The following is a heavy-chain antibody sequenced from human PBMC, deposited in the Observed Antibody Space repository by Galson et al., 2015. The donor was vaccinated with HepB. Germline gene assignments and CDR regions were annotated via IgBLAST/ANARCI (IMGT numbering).Heavy chain of an antibody. CDR3: ARQGENSSPSEIY. CDR2: IIPVFGTP. V-gene: IGHV1-69*13. CDR1: GGTISNYA. D-gene: IGHD6-19*01. Sequence: SVKVSCKASGGTISNYAINWVRQAPGQGLEWMGEIIPVFGTPNYAKRFQGRVTITADESTSTAYMELSSLRSDDTAVYYCARQGENSSPSEIYWGQGTLVTVSS. J-gene: IGHJ4*02.